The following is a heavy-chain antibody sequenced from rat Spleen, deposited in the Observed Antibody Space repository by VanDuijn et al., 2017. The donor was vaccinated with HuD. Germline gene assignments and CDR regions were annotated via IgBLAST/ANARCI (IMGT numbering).Heavy chain of an antibody. V-gene: IGHV5-25*01. J-gene: IGHJ2*01. CDR2: IRNGGDNS. CDR3: TSEPTRVYFDY. Sequence: EVQLVESGGASVQPGGSMRLSCAASGFTFSNYDMAWVRQVPTKGLEWVASIRNGGDNSYYRDSVKGRFTISRDDAKSTLYLQMDSLKSEDTATYYCTSEPTRVYFDYWSQGVMVTVSS. CDR1: GFTFSNYD. D-gene: IGHD1-4*01.